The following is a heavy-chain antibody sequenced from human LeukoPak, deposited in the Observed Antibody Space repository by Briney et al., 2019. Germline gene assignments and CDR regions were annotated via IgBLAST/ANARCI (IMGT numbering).Heavy chain of an antibody. CDR3: ARVPIAYYYDSSEDNRFDP. D-gene: IGHD3-22*01. CDR2: INQNSSGT. J-gene: IGHJ5*02. CDR1: GYTFTGYY. V-gene: IGHV1-2*02. Sequence: GGSVTVSCMASGYTFTGYYMHWVRQAPGKGLEWVGWINQNSSGTNYVQTVKGRVTITRDTATSTAYMQLSNLRLKDTAVYYCARVPIAYYYDSSEDNRFDPWGQGTLVTVSS.